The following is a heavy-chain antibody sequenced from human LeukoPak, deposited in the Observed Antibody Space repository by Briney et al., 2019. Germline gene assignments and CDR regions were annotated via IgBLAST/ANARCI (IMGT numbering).Heavy chain of an antibody. V-gene: IGHV4-59*01. CDR2: IYYSGSA. Sequence: SETLSLTCTVSGGSISSYYWSWIRQPPGKGLEWIGYIYYSGSANYNPSLKSRVTISVDTSKNQFSLKLSSVITADTAVYYCARVGSRRQFDYWGQGTLVTVSS. CDR1: GGSISSYY. CDR3: ARVGSRRQFDY. D-gene: IGHD2-2*01. J-gene: IGHJ4*02.